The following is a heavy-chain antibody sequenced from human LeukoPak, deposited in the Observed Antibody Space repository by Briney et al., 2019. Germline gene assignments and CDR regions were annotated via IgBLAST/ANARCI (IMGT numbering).Heavy chain of an antibody. CDR2: IYYTGTT. Sequence: SETLSLTCTVSSGSITSYYWSWIRQPPGKGLEYIGHIYYTGTTDYNPSLKSRVTMSVDTSKNQFSLRLISVTASDTAVYYCARIFIRNGYSSYFDCWGQGTLVTVSS. CDR1: SGSITSYY. CDR3: ARIFIRNGYSSYFDC. V-gene: IGHV4-59*01. J-gene: IGHJ4*02. D-gene: IGHD5-18*01.